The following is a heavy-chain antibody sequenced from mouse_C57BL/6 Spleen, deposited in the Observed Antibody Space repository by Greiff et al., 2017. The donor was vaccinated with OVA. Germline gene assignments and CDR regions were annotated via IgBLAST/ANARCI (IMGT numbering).Heavy chain of an antibody. CDR3: ARYYGSSYDAMDY. J-gene: IGHJ4*01. CDR1: GFTFTDYY. Sequence: EVQRVESGGGLVQPGGSLSLSCAASGFTFTDYYMSWVRQPPGKALEWLGFIRNKANGYTTEYSASVKGRFTISRDNSQSILYLQMNALRAEDSATYYCARYYGSSYDAMDYWGQGTSVTVSS. D-gene: IGHD1-1*01. V-gene: IGHV7-3*01. CDR2: IRNKANGYTT.